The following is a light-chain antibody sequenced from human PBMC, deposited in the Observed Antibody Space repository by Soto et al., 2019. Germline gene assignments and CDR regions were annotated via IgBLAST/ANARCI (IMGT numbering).Light chain of an antibody. CDR3: QHYSRTLPWT. V-gene: IGKV3-20*01. CDR1: QTVGTNF. Sequence: EIVLTQSPGTLSLSPGETATLSCRASQTVGTNFLAWYQQKPGQAPRLLMFGTSNRATDIPDRFGGSGSGTDFTLTISRLEPEYVAVYYCQHYSRTLPWTFGQGTKVEIK. CDR2: GTS. J-gene: IGKJ1*01.